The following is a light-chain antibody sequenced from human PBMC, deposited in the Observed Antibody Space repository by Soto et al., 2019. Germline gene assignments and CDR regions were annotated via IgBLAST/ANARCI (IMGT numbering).Light chain of an antibody. CDR2: DAS. CDR3: QKCDNAPRT. J-gene: IGKJ1*01. CDR1: QGISNY. Sequence: SQMTQSPSSLSAAIGDRVTITCRASQGISNYLAWYQQKPGKVPKLLIYDASTLQSGVPSRFSGSGSGTDFTLTISSLQPEDVATYYCQKCDNAPRTFGQGTKVDIK. V-gene: IGKV1-27*01.